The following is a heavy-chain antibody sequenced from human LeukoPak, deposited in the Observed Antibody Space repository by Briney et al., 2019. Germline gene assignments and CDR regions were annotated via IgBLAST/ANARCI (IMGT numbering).Heavy chain of an antibody. Sequence: ASVKVSCKASGYTFTSYDLNWVRRATGQGLEWMGWMSPASGNTGYAQEFQGRVTMTRDTSVSTAYMELNSLRSEDTAVYYCARGPPNWGFDSWGQGTLVTVSS. CDR2: MSPASGNT. D-gene: IGHD7-27*01. CDR1: GYTFTSYD. CDR3: ARGPPNWGFDS. J-gene: IGHJ4*02. V-gene: IGHV1-8*01.